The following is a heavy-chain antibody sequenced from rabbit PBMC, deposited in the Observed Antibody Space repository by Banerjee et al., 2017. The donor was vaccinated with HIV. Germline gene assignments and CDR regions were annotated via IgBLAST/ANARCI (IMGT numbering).Heavy chain of an antibody. Sequence: QEQLEESGGDLVKPEGSLTLTCTASGFSFSGTYWIWWVRQAPGKGLEWIACIGGGSGGSTDYASWAKGRFTISKTSSTTVTLQLNSLTAADTATYFCAREYAIYDDADYARFNLWAQAPWSPS. CDR1: GFSFSGTYW. D-gene: IGHD6-1*01. V-gene: IGHV1S45*01. CDR2: IGGGSGGST. CDR3: AREYAIYDDADYARFNL. J-gene: IGHJ4*01.